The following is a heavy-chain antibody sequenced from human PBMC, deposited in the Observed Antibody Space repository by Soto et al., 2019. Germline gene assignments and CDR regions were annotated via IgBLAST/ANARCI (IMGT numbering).Heavy chain of an antibody. V-gene: IGHV3-33*01. Sequence: VQLVESGGGVVQPGRSLRLSCAASGFTFSSYGMHWVRQAPGKGLEWVAVIWYDGSNKYYADSVKGRFTISRDNSKNTLYLQRNSLRAEDTAVYYCARGLVGATAYYFDYWGQGTLVTVSS. CDR3: ARGLVGATAYYFDY. D-gene: IGHD1-26*01. CDR1: GFTFSSYG. CDR2: IWYDGSNK. J-gene: IGHJ4*02.